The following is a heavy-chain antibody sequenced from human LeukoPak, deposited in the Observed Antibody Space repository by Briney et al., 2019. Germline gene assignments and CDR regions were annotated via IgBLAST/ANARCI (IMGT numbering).Heavy chain of an antibody. V-gene: IGHV3-53*01. J-gene: IGHJ4*02. CDR3: ARLLWFGELLGGYFDY. Sequence: GGSLRLSCAASGFTVSSNYMSWVRQAPGKGLEWVSVIYSGGSTYYADSVKGRFTISRDNSKNTLYLQMNSLRAEDTAVYYCARLLWFGELLGGYFDYWGQGTLVTVS. D-gene: IGHD3-10*01. CDR2: IYSGGST. CDR1: GFTVSSNY.